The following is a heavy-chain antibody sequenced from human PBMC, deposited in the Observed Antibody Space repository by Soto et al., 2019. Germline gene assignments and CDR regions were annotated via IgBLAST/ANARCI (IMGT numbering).Heavy chain of an antibody. CDR1: GFTFSSYA. CDR3: AKDGWAATLWEYYYYMDV. J-gene: IGHJ6*03. Sequence: GGSLRLSCAASGFTFSSYAMSWVRQAPGKGLEWVSAISGSGGSTYYADSVKGRFTISRDNSKNTLYLQMNSLRAEDTAVYYCAKDGWAATLWEYYYYMDVWGKGTTVTVSS. CDR2: ISGSGGST. V-gene: IGHV3-23*01. D-gene: IGHD2-15*01.